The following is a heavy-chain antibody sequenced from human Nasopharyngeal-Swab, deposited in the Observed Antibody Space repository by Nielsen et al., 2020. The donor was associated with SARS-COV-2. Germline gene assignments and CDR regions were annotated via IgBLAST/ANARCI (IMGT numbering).Heavy chain of an antibody. J-gene: IGHJ4*02. V-gene: IGHV3-9*01. CDR3: AKDTVIAVAGNFDY. Sequence: SLKISCAASGFTFDDYAMHWVRQAPGKGLEWVSGISWNSGSIGYADSVKGRFNISRDNAKNSLYLQMNSLRAEDTALYYCAKDTVIAVAGNFDYWGQGTLVTVSS. CDR1: GFTFDDYA. CDR2: ISWNSGSI. D-gene: IGHD6-19*01.